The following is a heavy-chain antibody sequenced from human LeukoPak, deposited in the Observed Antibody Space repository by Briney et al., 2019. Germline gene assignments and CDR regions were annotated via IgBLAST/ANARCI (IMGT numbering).Heavy chain of an antibody. CDR1: GFTLSDVW. Sequence: GGSLRLSCAASGFTLSDVWMSWVRRAPGKGPAWVANIRQDGSEIHYVDSVKGRFTISRDNAKNSLYLQMNSSRAEDTAVYYCARGSRLHFYGRTQEHFDTWGLGTLVTVSS. V-gene: IGHV3-7*01. CDR2: IRQDGSEI. CDR3: ARGSRLHFYGRTQEHFDT. J-gene: IGHJ4*02. D-gene: IGHD3-10*01.